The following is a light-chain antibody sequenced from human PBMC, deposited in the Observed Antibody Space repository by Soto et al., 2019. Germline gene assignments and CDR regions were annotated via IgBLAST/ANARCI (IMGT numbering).Light chain of an antibody. V-gene: IGKV3-20*01. CDR1: QSVSSSY. Sequence: EIVLTQSPGTLSLSPGERAIVSCRASQSVSSSYLAWYQQKRGQAPRLLMYETISRATGIPDRFSGSGSGTDFTLTISRLEPEDVAVYYCQHYGSSPQTFGQGTKVEIK. CDR3: QHYGSSPQT. J-gene: IGKJ1*01. CDR2: ETI.